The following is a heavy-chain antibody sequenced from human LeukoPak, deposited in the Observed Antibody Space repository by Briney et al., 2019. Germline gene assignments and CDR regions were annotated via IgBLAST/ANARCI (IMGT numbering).Heavy chain of an antibody. D-gene: IGHD6-13*01. Sequence: SGGSLRLSCAASGFTFSSYAMHWVRQAPGKGLEWVAVISYDGSNKYYADSVKGRSTISRDNSKNTLYLQMNSLRAEDTAVYYCAREGGPYSSSRTFDYWGQGTLVTVSS. CDR1: GFTFSSYA. CDR3: AREGGPYSSSRTFDY. J-gene: IGHJ4*02. CDR2: ISYDGSNK. V-gene: IGHV3-30-3*01.